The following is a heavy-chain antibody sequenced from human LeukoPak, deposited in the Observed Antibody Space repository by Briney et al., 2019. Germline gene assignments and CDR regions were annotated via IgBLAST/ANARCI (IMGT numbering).Heavy chain of an antibody. D-gene: IGHD3-22*01. CDR2: INHSGST. Sequence: PSGTLSLTCAVYGGSFSGYYWSWIRQPPGKGLEWIGEINHSGSTNYNPSLKSRVTISVDTSKNQFSLKLSSVTAADTAVYYCARGVTMIVVVITNYFDYWGQGTLVTVSS. J-gene: IGHJ4*02. CDR3: ARGVTMIVVVITNYFDY. V-gene: IGHV4-34*01. CDR1: GGSFSGYY.